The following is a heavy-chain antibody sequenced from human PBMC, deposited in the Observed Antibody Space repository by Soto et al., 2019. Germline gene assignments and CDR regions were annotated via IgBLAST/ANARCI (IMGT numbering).Heavy chain of an antibody. J-gene: IGHJ6*02. D-gene: IGHD3-3*01. Sequence: GGSLRLSCAASGFTVSSNYMSWVRQAPGKGLEWVSVIYSGGSTYYADSVKGRFTISRDNSKNTLYLQMNSLRAEDTAVYYCARVRYSYYDFWSGSLPYYYYGMDVWGQGTTVTVSS. V-gene: IGHV3-53*01. CDR2: IYSGGST. CDR3: ARVRYSYYDFWSGSLPYYYYGMDV. CDR1: GFTVSSNY.